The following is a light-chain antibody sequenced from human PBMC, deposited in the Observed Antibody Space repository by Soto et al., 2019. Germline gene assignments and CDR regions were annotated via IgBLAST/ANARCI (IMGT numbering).Light chain of an antibody. J-gene: IGKJ1*01. CDR1: QSVSSN. CDR2: GAS. Sequence: EIVLTQSPGNLSLSPGERATLSCRASQSVSSNLAWYQQKPGQAPRLLIYGASTRATGIPARFSGSGSGTEFTLTISSLQSEDFAVYYCQQYNNWPPVTFGQGTKVDI. V-gene: IGKV3-15*01. CDR3: QQYNNWPPVT.